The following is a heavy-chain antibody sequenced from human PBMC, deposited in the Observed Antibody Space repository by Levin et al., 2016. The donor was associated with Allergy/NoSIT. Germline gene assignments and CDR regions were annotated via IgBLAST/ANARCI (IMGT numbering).Heavy chain of an antibody. CDR1: GFTFSSCG. D-gene: IGHD2-15*01. V-gene: IGHV3-30*18. CDR2: ISNDGSNK. J-gene: IGHJ4*02. Sequence: GGSLRLSCAASGFTFSSCGMHWVRQAPGKGLEWVAVISNDGSNKYYGDSVKGRFTISRDNSKNTLYLEMNSLTADDTAVYYCAKGDRCSGGTCYAASADYWGQGTLVTVSS. CDR3: AKGDRCSGGTCYAASADY.